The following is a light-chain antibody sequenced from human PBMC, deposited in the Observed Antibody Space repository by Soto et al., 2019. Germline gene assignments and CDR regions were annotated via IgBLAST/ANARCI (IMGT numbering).Light chain of an antibody. CDR3: SSFADTNNSV. Sequence: QSVLTQPASVSGSPGQSITISCTGTSSDVGNYNYVSWYQQYPGRVPKLLIYMVSNRPSGVSNRFSGSKSGNTASLTISGLQAEDEADYFCSSFADTNNSVFGRGTKVTVL. V-gene: IGLV2-14*01. CDR2: MVS. J-gene: IGLJ1*01. CDR1: SSDVGNYNY.